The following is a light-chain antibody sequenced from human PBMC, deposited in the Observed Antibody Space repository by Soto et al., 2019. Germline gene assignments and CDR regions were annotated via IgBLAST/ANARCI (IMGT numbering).Light chain of an antibody. CDR1: SSNIGSNT. V-gene: IGLV1-44*01. CDR3: AAWDDSLNGVI. J-gene: IGLJ2*01. CDR2: SNY. Sequence: QSVLTQPPSASGTPGQRVTISCSGSSSNIGSNTVSWYQQLPGTAPKLLIYSNYQRPSGVPDRFSGSNSGTSASLAISGLQSEDEADYYCAAWDDSLNGVIFGGGTKLTVL.